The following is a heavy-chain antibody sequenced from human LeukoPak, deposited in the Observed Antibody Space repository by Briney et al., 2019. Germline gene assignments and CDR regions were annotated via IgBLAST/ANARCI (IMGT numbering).Heavy chain of an antibody. Sequence: GGSLRLSCAASGFTFSSYSMNWVRQAPGKGLEWVSSISSSSSYIYYADSVKGRFTISRDNAKNSLYLQMNSLRAEDTAVYYCARKFTMIVVSPVGYFDYWGQGTLVTVSS. CDR1: GFTFSSYS. V-gene: IGHV3-21*01. D-gene: IGHD3-22*01. J-gene: IGHJ4*02. CDR2: ISSSSSYI. CDR3: ARKFTMIVVSPVGYFDY.